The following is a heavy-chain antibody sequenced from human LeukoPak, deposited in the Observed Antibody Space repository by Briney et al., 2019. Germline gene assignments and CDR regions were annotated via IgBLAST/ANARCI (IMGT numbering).Heavy chain of an antibody. CDR2: IYYSGST. Sequence: SETLSLTCTVSGGSISNHYWSWIRQPPVKGLEWIGYIYYSGSTNYNPSLRSRVTISVDTSKNQFSLELSSVTAADTAVYYCARGYSSSWFDYWGQGTLVTVSS. CDR3: ARGYSSSWFDY. V-gene: IGHV4-59*11. J-gene: IGHJ4*02. D-gene: IGHD6-13*01. CDR1: GGSISNHY.